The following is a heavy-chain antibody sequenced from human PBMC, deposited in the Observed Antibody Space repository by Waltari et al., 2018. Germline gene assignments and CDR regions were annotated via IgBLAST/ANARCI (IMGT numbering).Heavy chain of an antibody. V-gene: IGHV1-3*01. CDR2: INADNGNT. Sequence: QVQLVQSGAEVKKTGASVNVSCKASGYNFTGYTIHWVRQAPGQGLEWMGWINADNGNTKYSQKFQGRVTITRDTSANTADMELSSLRSEDTAVYYCARAYCINGVCYSGYYFDYWGQGTLVTVSS. D-gene: IGHD2-8*01. J-gene: IGHJ4*02. CDR3: ARAYCINGVCYSGYYFDY. CDR1: GYNFTGYT.